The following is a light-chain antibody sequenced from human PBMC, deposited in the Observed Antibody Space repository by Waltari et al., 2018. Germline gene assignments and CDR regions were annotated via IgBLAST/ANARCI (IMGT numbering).Light chain of an antibody. CDR1: YSNIGNNV. CDR2: RNG. J-gene: IGLJ3*02. Sequence: QSVLTQPPSASGPPGQRVTIPCSGTYSNIGNNVVNWYQQFPGTAPKLLIYRNGRRPAGVPDRFSCSKSGSSASLAISGLQSEDEADYDCAAWDDSLNGHWVFGGGTKVTVL. V-gene: IGLV1-44*01. CDR3: AAWDDSLNGHWV.